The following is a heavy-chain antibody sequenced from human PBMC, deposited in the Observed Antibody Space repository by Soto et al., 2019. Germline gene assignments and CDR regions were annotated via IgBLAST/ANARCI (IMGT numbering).Heavy chain of an antibody. J-gene: IGHJ6*03. D-gene: IGHD3-3*01. Sequence: SETLSLTCTVSGGSISSYYWSWIRQPPGKGLEWIGYIYYSGSTNYNPSLKSRVTISVDTSKNQFSLKLSSVTAADTAVYYCARVVFGVVRVSYYYYMDVWGKGTTVTVSS. CDR1: GGSISSYY. V-gene: IGHV4-59*01. CDR2: IYYSGST. CDR3: ARVVFGVVRVSYYYYMDV.